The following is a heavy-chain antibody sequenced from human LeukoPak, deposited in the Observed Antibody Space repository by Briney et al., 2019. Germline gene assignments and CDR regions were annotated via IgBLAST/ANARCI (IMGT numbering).Heavy chain of an antibody. V-gene: IGHV3-7*01. CDR2: IKQDGSEK. D-gene: IGHD2-2*01. CDR1: GFTFINYW. J-gene: IGHJ4*02. CDR3: ARGYCSSTSCYSAGVKDY. Sequence: DPGGSLRLSCAASGFTFINYWMSWVRQAPGKGLEWVANIKQDGSEKYYVDSVKGRFTISRDNAKNSLYLQMNSLRAEDTALYYCARGYCSSTSCYSAGVKDYWGQGTLVTVSS.